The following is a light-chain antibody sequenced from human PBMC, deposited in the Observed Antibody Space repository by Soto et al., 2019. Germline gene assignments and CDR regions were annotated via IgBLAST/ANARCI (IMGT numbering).Light chain of an antibody. J-gene: IGLJ1*01. Sequence: QSALTQPASVSGSPGQSITISCTGTSSDVGSYHLVSWYQHHPGKASKLMIYEGSKRPSGVSNRFSGSKSGNTASLTISGLQAEDEADYYCCSYAGSSTFVFGTGTKLTVL. CDR3: CSYAGSSTFV. V-gene: IGLV2-23*01. CDR1: SSDVGSYHL. CDR2: EGS.